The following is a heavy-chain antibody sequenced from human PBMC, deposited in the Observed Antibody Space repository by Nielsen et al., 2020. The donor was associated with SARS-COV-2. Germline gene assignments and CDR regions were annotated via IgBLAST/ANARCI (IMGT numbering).Heavy chain of an antibody. V-gene: IGHV6-1*01. CDR2: TYYRSKWYN. Sequence: WIRQSPSRGLEWLGRTYYRSKWYNDYAVSVKSRITINPDTSKNQFSLQLNSVTPEDTAVYYCARDRYDYDILTGYYGPYYYYGMYVWGQGTTVTVSS. CDR3: ARDRYDYDILTGYYGPYYYYGMYV. D-gene: IGHD3-9*01. J-gene: IGHJ6*02.